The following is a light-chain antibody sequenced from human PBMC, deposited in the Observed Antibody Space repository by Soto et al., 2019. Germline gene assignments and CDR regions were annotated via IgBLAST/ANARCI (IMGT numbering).Light chain of an antibody. J-gene: IGLJ2*01. CDR1: SSDVGDYNY. CDR2: EVS. V-gene: IGLV2-8*01. Sequence: QSALTQPSSASGSPGQSVTISCTGTSSDVGDYNYVSWYQHHPGKAPKLMIYEVSKRPSGVPDRFSGSKSGNTASLTVSGLQAEDEADYYCSSYAGSNNFGVFGGGTKLTVL. CDR3: SSYAGSNNFGV.